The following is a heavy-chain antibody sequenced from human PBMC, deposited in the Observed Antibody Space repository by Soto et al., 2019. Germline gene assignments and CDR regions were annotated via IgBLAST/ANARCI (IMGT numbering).Heavy chain of an antibody. CDR1: GFTVSSNY. Sequence: EVQLVESGGGLVQPGGSLRLSCAASGFTVSSNYMSWVRQAPGRGLESVAVIYSDGTTYYADSVKGRFTISRDNSKNTLYLQMNSLRAEDTAVYYCARKSGDSYGDFDYWGQGTLVTVSS. J-gene: IGHJ4*02. V-gene: IGHV3-66*01. D-gene: IGHD5-18*01. CDR2: IYSDGTT. CDR3: ARKSGDSYGDFDY.